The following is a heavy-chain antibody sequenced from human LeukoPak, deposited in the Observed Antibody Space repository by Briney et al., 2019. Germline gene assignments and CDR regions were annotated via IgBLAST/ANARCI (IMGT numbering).Heavy chain of an antibody. CDR1: GFIFSTYW. CDR3: ARDKIAGPTLLDY. Sequence: GGSLRLSCAASGFIFSTYWMSWVRQAPGKGPEWVANIKQDGREKYYVESVKGRFTISRDNAKNSLYLEMSSLRAEDSAIYYCARDKIAGPTLLDYWGQAVLVTVSP. J-gene: IGHJ4*02. V-gene: IGHV3-7*01. D-gene: IGHD2/OR15-2a*01. CDR2: IKQDGREK.